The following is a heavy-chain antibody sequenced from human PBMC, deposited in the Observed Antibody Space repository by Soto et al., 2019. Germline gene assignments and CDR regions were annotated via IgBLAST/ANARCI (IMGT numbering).Heavy chain of an antibody. CDR1: GYTFTGYY. CDR2: INPNSGGT. J-gene: IGHJ6*02. D-gene: IGHD5-18*01. CDR3: ANGGLRYGMDD. V-gene: IGHV1-2*02. Sequence: AAVMFSFNASGYTFTGYYMHWVRQAPGQVLEWMGWINPNSGGTNYAQNFQGRVTMTRDTSISTAYMELSRLRSDDTAVYYCANGGLRYGMDDWGQGTTVTVSS.